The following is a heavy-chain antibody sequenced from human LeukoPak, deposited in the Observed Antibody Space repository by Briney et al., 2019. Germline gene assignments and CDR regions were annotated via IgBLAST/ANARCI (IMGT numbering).Heavy chain of an antibody. V-gene: IGHV1-46*01. CDR3: ARGGDGYNLRLGYYYGMDV. CDR2: INPSGGST. Sequence: ASVKVSCKASGYTFTSYYMHWVRQAPGQGLEWMGIINPSGGSTSYAQKFQGRVTMTRDTSTSTVYMELSSLRSEDTAVYYCARGGDGYNLRLGYYYGMDVWGQGTTVTVSS. CDR1: GYTFTSYY. D-gene: IGHD5-24*01. J-gene: IGHJ6*02.